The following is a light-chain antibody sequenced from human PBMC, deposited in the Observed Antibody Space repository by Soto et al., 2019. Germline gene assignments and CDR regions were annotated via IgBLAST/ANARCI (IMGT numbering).Light chain of an antibody. J-gene: IGKJ1*01. CDR2: KAS. CDR1: QSISSW. V-gene: IGKV1-5*03. Sequence: DIQMTQSPSTLSASVGDRVTITCRASQSISSWLAWYQQKPGKAPTLLIYKASSLESGVPSRVGGSGSGTEYSRTISSLQTDEFAAYYGHQYNRPWSVGQGTKVVIK. CDR3: HQYNRPWS.